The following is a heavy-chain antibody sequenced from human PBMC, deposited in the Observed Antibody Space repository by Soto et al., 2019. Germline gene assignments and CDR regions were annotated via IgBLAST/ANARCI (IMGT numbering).Heavy chain of an antibody. CDR3: ARGRYGEY. V-gene: IGHV1-18*01. CDR2: ISAHNGNT. CDR1: GYAFTTYG. J-gene: IGHJ4*02. Sequence: QVHLVQSGAEVKKPGASVKVSCKGSGYAFTTYGITWVRQAPGQGLEWMGGISAHNGNTNYAQKLQGRVTVTRDTSTSTAYMELRSLRSDDTDVYYCARGRYGEYWGQGALVTVSS. D-gene: IGHD3-10*01.